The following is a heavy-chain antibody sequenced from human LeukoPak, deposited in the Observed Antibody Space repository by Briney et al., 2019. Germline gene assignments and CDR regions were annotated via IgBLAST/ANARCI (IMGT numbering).Heavy chain of an antibody. J-gene: IGHJ4*02. CDR2: IYYSGST. V-gene: IGHV4-31*03. D-gene: IGHD3-9*01. CDR1: GGSISSGGYY. Sequence: SETLSLTCTVSGGSISSGGYYWSWIRQHPGKGLEWIGHIYYSGSTYYNPSLKSRVTISVDTSKNQFSLKLSSVTAADTAVYYCASSLRYFDWLPLDWGQGTLVTVSS. CDR3: ASSLRYFDWLPLD.